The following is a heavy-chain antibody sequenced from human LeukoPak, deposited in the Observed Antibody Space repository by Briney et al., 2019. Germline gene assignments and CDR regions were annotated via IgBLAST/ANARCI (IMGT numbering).Heavy chain of an antibody. CDR1: GFTFSSYG. D-gene: IGHD1/OR15-1a*01. V-gene: IGHV3-30*03. CDR3: AREGTGSYMDV. J-gene: IGHJ6*03. Sequence: GGSLRLSCAASGFTFSSYGMHWVRQAPGKGLEWVAVISYDGSNKYYADSVKGRFTISRDNSKNTLYLQVNSLRVEDTAVYYCAREGTGSYMDVWGKGTTVTVSS. CDR2: ISYDGSNK.